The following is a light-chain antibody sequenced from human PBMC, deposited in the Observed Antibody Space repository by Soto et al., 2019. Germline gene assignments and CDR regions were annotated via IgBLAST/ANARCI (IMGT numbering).Light chain of an antibody. CDR2: LGS. CDR3: MQALQSPLT. J-gene: IGKJ4*01. V-gene: IGKV2-28*01. CDR1: QSLLHSNGYNY. Sequence: DIVMTQSPLSLPVTPGEPASISCRSSQSLLHSNGYNYLDWYLQKPGQSPQLLIYLGSNRASGVADRLSGSGEGTDFKLKISRVEDEDVGVYYCMQALQSPLTFGGGTKVEIK.